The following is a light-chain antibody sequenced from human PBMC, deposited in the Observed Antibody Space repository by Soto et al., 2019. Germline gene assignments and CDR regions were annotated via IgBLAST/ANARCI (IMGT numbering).Light chain of an antibody. CDR2: NDN. V-gene: IGLV1-44*01. CDR1: SSNIGSNT. Sequence: QSVLTQPPSASGTPGQRVTISCSGSSSNIGSNTVNWYQQITGTAPKLLIYNDNQRPSGVPDRFSGSKSGASGSLAISGLQYEDDGDYYCAAWDDSLNGHVVFGGGTKLTVL. J-gene: IGLJ2*01. CDR3: AAWDDSLNGHVV.